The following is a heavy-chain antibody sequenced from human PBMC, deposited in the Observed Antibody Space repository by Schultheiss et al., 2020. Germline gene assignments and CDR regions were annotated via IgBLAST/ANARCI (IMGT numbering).Heavy chain of an antibody. D-gene: IGHD1-1*01. CDR2: IYHSGST. Sequence: SETLSLTCAVSGGSISSGGYSWSWIRQPPGKGLEWIGYIYHSGSTNYNPSLKSRVTISVDKSKNQFSLKLSSVTAADTAVYYCARTTGPMDVWGQGTTVTVSS. CDR3: ARTTGPMDV. J-gene: IGHJ6*02. CDR1: GGSISSGGYS. V-gene: IGHV4-30-2*01.